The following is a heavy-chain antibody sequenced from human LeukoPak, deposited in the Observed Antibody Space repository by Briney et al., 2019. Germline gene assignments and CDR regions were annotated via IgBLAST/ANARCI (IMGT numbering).Heavy chain of an antibody. V-gene: IGHV3-9*01. CDR3: ARDSSGYHLNWFDP. CDR2: ISWNSGNI. Sequence: GGSLRLSCAASGFTFDDYAMHWVRQAPGKGLEWVSGISWNSGNIDYADSVKGRFTISRDNAKNSLYLQMNSLRAEDTAVYYCARDSSGYHLNWFDPWGQGTLVTVSS. D-gene: IGHD3-22*01. J-gene: IGHJ5*02. CDR1: GFTFDDYA.